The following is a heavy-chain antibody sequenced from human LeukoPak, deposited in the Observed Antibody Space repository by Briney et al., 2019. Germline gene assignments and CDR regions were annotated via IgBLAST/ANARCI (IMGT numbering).Heavy chain of an antibody. CDR3: ARDPLLSGSSLDY. D-gene: IGHD1-26*01. Sequence: GRSLRLSCAASGFTFSSYDMHWVRQAPGKGLEWVAVIWYDGSNKYYADSVKGRFTISRDNSKNTLYLQMNSLRAEDTAVYYCARDPLLSGSSLDYWGQGTLVTVSS. J-gene: IGHJ4*02. V-gene: IGHV3-33*01. CDR2: IWYDGSNK. CDR1: GFTFSSYD.